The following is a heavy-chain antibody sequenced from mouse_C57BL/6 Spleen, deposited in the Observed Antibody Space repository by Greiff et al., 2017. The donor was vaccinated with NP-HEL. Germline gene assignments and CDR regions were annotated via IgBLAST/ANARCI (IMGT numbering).Heavy chain of an antibody. J-gene: IGHJ4*01. V-gene: IGHV5-4*01. CDR2: ISDGGSYT. D-gene: IGHD2-4*01. Sequence: EVQRVESGGGLVKPGGSLKLSCAASGFTFSSYAMSWVRQTPEKRLEWVATISDGGSYTYYPDNVKGRFTISRDNAKNNLYLQMSHLKSEDTAMYYCARDKGVFYDYDRYAMDYWGQGTSVTVSS. CDR3: ARDKGVFYDYDRYAMDY. CDR1: GFTFSSYA.